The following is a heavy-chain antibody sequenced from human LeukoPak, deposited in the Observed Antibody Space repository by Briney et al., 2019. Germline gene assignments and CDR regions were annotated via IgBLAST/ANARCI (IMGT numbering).Heavy chain of an antibody. Sequence: SETLSLTCTVPGGSISRYYWSWIRQPPGKGLEWIGYIYYSGSTNYYPSLKSRVTISVDTSKNQFSLNLTSVTAADTAVYYCASLAPEPDAFDIWGQGTMVTVSS. CDR1: GGSISRYY. CDR2: IYYSGST. J-gene: IGHJ3*02. V-gene: IGHV4-59*01. CDR3: ASLAPEPDAFDI. D-gene: IGHD1-14*01.